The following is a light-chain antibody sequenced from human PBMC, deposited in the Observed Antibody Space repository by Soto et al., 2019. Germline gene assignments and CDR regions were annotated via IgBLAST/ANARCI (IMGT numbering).Light chain of an antibody. Sequence: EIVLTQSPGTLSLSPGERATHSCRASQSVSSSYLAWYQQKPGQAPRLLIYGASSRATGIPDRFTGSGSETSFTLTISRLEPEDFALYYCQHYQSGHPITFGQGTRLE. V-gene: IGKV3-20*01. CDR1: QSVSSSY. J-gene: IGKJ5*01. CDR3: QHYQSGHPIT. CDR2: GAS.